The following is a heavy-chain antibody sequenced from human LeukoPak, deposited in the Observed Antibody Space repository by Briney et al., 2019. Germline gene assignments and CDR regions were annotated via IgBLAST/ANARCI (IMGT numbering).Heavy chain of an antibody. V-gene: IGHV1-8*01. J-gene: IGHJ5*02. D-gene: IGHD1-1*01. CDR1: GYTFTSYD. Sequence: GASVKASCKASGYTFTSYDINWVRQATGQGLEWMGWMNPNSGNTGYAQKFQGRVTMTRNTSISTAYMELSSLRSEDTAVYYCARVPPYNWNDERFDPWGQGTLATVSS. CDR2: MNPNSGNT. CDR3: ARVPPYNWNDERFDP.